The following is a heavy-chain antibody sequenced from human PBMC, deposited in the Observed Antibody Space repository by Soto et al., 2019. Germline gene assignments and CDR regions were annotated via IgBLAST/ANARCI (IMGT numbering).Heavy chain of an antibody. D-gene: IGHD2-15*01. CDR1: GGSISSGGYY. Sequence: QVQLQESGPGLVKPSQTLSLTCTVSGGSISSGGYYWSWIRQHPGKGLEWIGYIYYSGSTYYNPAVTSRVTISVDTSKNQFCLKLSSVTAADTAVYYCARDRVDRPNWFDPWGQGTLVTVSS. CDR3: ARDRVDRPNWFDP. J-gene: IGHJ5*02. V-gene: IGHV4-31*03. CDR2: IYYSGST.